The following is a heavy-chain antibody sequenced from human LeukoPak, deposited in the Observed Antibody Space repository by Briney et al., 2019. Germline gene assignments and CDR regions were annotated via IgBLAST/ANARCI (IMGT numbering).Heavy chain of an antibody. J-gene: IGHJ3*02. D-gene: IGHD4-23*01. CDR1: GFTFSGYG. CDR3: ARDPGRFGGNSYAFDM. Sequence: GGSLRLSFAAPGFTFSGYGLHWVRPAPGKGLEWVAFMSYDGSHRYYADSVTGRFTISRDNSKNTLYLEMNSLRAEDTAVYYCARDPGRFGGNSYAFDMWGQGTTVTVSS. CDR2: MSYDGSHR. V-gene: IGHV3-30*03.